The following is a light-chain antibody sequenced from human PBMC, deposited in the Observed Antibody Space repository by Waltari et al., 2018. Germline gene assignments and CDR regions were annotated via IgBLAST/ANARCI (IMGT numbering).Light chain of an antibody. Sequence: QSALTQPASVSGSPGQSITISCTGTSSDVGGYNYVSWYQQHPGKAPRPMIYDVSNRPSGFSTRFSGSKSCNTASLTISGLQAEDEADYHCSSYTSSSTLLFGGGTKLTVL. CDR2: DVS. CDR1: SSDVGGYNY. J-gene: IGLJ2*01. V-gene: IGLV2-14*03. CDR3: SSYTSSSTLL.